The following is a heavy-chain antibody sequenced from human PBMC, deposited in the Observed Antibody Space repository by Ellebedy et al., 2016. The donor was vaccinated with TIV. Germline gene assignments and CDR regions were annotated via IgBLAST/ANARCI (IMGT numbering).Heavy chain of an antibody. Sequence: SETLSLTXTVSGGSISSYYWSWIRQPPGKGLEWIGYIYYSGSTNYNPSLKSRVTISVDTSKNQFSLKLSSVTAADTAVYYCARLYCSGGSCPNAFDIWGQGTMVTVSS. J-gene: IGHJ3*02. CDR1: GGSISSYY. V-gene: IGHV4-59*12. D-gene: IGHD2-15*01. CDR3: ARLYCSGGSCPNAFDI. CDR2: IYYSGST.